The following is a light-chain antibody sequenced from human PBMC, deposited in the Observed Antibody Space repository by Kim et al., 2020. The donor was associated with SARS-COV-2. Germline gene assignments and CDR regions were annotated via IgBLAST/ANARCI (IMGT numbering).Light chain of an antibody. V-gene: IGKV3-20*01. CDR2: GAS. CDR1: QSVSSSY. Sequence: EIVLTQSPGTLSLSPGERATLSCRASQSVSSSYLAWYQQKPGQAPRLLIYGASNRATGIPDRLSGSGSGTDFTLTISRLEPEDFAVYYCQQYGSSPYTFGQGTKLEI. J-gene: IGKJ2*01. CDR3: QQYGSSPYT.